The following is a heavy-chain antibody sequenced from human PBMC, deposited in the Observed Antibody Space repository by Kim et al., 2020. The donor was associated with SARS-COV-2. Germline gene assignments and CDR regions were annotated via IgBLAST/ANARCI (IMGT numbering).Heavy chain of an antibody. V-gene: IGHV3-23*01. J-gene: IGHJ5*01. CDR3: ARNSGWYDS. Sequence: GGSLRLSCIASGFNFISNDMTWVRQVPGKGPEWVATSMGSGGSTFHADYVRGRFTMSRDNSKYAVYLQMNSLRVEDTAIYYCARNSGWYDSWGQGLLVTVSS. CDR1: GFNFISND. D-gene: IGHD1-26*01. CDR2: SMGSGGST.